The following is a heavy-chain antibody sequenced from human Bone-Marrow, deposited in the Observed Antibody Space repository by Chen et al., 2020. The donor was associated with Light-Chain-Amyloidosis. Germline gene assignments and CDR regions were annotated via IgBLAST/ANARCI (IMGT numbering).Heavy chain of an antibody. D-gene: IGHD1-26*01. CDR1: GFPFDDYA. J-gene: IGHJ5*02. Sequence: EVQLVESGGGVVQPGGSLRLSCAASGFPFDDYAMHWVRQAPGKGLEWVSLISGDGGSTYYADSVNGRFTISRDNSKNSLYLQMNSLRTEDTALYYCAKDIFATYDPWGQGTLVTVSS. V-gene: IGHV3-43*02. CDR2: ISGDGGST. CDR3: AKDIFATYDP.